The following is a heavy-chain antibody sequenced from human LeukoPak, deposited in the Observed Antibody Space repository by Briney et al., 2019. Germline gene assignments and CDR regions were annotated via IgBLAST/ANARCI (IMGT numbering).Heavy chain of an antibody. D-gene: IGHD3-3*01. Sequence: SETLSLTCAVYGGFFSGYYWSWIRQPPGKGLEWIGEINHSGSTNYNPSLKSRVTISADTSKNQFSLKLSSVTAADTAVYYCARGQFVFGSRWHFDYWGQGTLVTVSS. CDR2: INHSGST. V-gene: IGHV4-34*01. CDR3: ARGQFVFGSRWHFDY. J-gene: IGHJ4*02. CDR1: GGFFSGYY.